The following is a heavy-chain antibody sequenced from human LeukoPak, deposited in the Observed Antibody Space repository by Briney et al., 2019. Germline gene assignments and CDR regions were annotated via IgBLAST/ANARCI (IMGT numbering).Heavy chain of an antibody. Sequence: GESLKISCKGSGYSFTSYWIGWVRQMPGKGLEWTGIIYPGDSDTRYSPSFQGQVTISADKSISTAYLQWSSLKASDTAMYYCARLGDYGDYSYYFDYWGQGTLVTVSS. D-gene: IGHD4-17*01. CDR1: GYSFTSYW. CDR2: IYPGDSDT. V-gene: IGHV5-51*01. CDR3: ARLGDYGDYSYYFDY. J-gene: IGHJ4*02.